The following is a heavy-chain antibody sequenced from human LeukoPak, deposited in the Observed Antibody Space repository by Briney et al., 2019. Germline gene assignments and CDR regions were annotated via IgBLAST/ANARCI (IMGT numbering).Heavy chain of an antibody. CDR1: GYSISSGYY. CDR3: ARSSCSGGSCYDNRGYFDY. D-gene: IGHD2-15*01. V-gene: IGHV4-38-2*02. Sequence: KPSGTVSLTCTVSGYSISSGYYWGWIRQPPGKGLEWIGSIYHSGNTYYNPSLQSRVTISVDTSKNQFSLKLSSVTAADTAVYYCARSSCSGGSCYDNRGYFDYWGQGTLVTVPS. CDR2: IYHSGNT. J-gene: IGHJ4*02.